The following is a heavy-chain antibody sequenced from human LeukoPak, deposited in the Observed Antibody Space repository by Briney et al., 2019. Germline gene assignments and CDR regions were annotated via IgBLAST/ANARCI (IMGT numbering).Heavy chain of an antibody. Sequence: PGGSLRLSCAASGFTFSSYAMSWVRQAPGKGLEWVSAISGSGGSTYYADSAKGRFTISRDNSKNTLYLQMNSLRAEDTAVYYCAKDPALRVAVVVVAAKREGYWGQGTLVTVSS. CDR3: AKDPALRVAVVVVAAKREGY. CDR1: GFTFSSYA. J-gene: IGHJ4*02. V-gene: IGHV3-23*01. CDR2: ISGSGGST. D-gene: IGHD2-15*01.